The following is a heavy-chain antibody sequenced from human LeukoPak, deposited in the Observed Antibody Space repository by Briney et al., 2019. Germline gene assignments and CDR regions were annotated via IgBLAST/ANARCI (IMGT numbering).Heavy chain of an antibody. D-gene: IGHD3-10*01. J-gene: IGHJ5*02. V-gene: IGHV4-4*07. CDR3: ARDIYGSGSYYPGP. CDR2: IYTSGST. CDR1: GGSISSYY. Sequence: SETLSLTCTVSGGSISSYYWSWIRQPAGKGLEWIGRIYTSGSTNYNPSLKSRVTMSVDTSKNQFSLKLSSVTASDTAVYYCARDIYGSGSYYPGPWGQGTLVTVSS.